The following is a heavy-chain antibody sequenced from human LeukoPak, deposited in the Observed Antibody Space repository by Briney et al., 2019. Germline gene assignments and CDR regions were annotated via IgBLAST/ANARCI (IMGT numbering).Heavy chain of an antibody. V-gene: IGHV3-53*01. D-gene: IGHD3-10*01. Sequence: GGSLRLSCAASGFTVNTNYLSWVRQAPGKGLEWVSVIYSGGSTYYADSVKGRFTISRDNSKNTLDLQMNSLRAEDTAVYYCARSRRQGSGSYYDLYFDCWGQGTLVTVSS. CDR3: ARSRRQGSGSYYDLYFDC. J-gene: IGHJ4*02. CDR1: GFTVNTNY. CDR2: IYSGGST.